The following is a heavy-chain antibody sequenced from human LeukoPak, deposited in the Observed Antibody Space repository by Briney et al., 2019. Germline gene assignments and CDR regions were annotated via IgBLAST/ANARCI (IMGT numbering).Heavy chain of an antibody. V-gene: IGHV3-21*04. CDR2: ISSSSSYI. J-gene: IGHJ4*02. D-gene: IGHD3-22*01. Sequence: GGSLRLSCAASGFTFSSYSMNWVRQAPGKGLEWVSSISSSSSYIYYADSVKGRFTISRDNAKNSLYLQMNSLRAEDTAVYYCAKVDLSWLGSPLDYWGQGTLVTVSS. CDR3: AKVDLSWLGSPLDY. CDR1: GFTFSSYS.